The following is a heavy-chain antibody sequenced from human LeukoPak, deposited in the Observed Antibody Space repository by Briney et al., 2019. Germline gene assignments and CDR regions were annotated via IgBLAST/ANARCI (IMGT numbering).Heavy chain of an antibody. V-gene: IGHV3-33*06. J-gene: IGHJ3*02. CDR2: IWCDGNNR. CDR3: AKERGPFDAFDI. CDR1: GFTFSSYG. Sequence: GGSLRLSCAASGFTFSSYGMHWVRQAPGKGLEWVAVIWCDGNNRFYADSVKGRFTFSRDNSKNTLSLQMNSLRAEDTAVYYCAKERGPFDAFDIWGPGTRVTVSS.